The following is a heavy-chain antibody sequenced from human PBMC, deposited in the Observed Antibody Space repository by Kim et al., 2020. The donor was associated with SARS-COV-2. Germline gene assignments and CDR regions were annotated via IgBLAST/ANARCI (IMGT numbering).Heavy chain of an antibody. D-gene: IGHD7-27*01. CDR1: GGTFSSYA. CDR2: IIPIFGTA. V-gene: IGHV1-69*13. CDR3: AIPDTGTHYWYFDL. J-gene: IGHJ2*01. Sequence: SVKVSCKASGGTFSSYAISWVRQAPGQGLEWMGGIIPIFGTANYAQKFQGRVTITADESTSTAYMELSSLRSEDTAVYYCAIPDTGTHYWYFDLWGRGTLVTVSS.